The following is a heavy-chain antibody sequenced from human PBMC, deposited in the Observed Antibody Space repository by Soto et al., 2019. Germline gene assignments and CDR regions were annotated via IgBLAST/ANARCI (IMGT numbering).Heavy chain of an antibody. CDR1: GFTFSSYA. Sequence: EVQLLESGGGLVQPGGSLRLSCAASGFTFSSYAMSWVRQAPGKGLEWVSAISGSGGSTYYADSVKGRFSISRDNSKNTLYLQMNSLRAEDTAVYYCAQGPRFSSSYYFDYWGQGTLVTVSS. J-gene: IGHJ4*02. D-gene: IGHD6-6*01. CDR3: AQGPRFSSSYYFDY. CDR2: ISGSGGST. V-gene: IGHV3-23*01.